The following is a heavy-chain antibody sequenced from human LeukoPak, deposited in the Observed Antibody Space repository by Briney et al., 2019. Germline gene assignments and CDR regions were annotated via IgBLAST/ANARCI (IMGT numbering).Heavy chain of an antibody. CDR2: ISYDGSNK. Sequence: GRSLRLTCAASGFTFSSYGMHWVRQAPGKGLEWVAVISYDGSNKYYADSVKGRFTISRDNSKNTLYLQVNSLRAEDTAVYYCAKGYDSSGYYDIYWGQGTLVTVSS. V-gene: IGHV3-30*18. D-gene: IGHD3-22*01. J-gene: IGHJ4*02. CDR3: AKGYDSSGYYDIY. CDR1: GFTFSSYG.